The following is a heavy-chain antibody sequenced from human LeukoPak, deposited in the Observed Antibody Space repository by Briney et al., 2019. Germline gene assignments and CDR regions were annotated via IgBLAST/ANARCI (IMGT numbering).Heavy chain of an antibody. V-gene: IGHV4-4*07. CDR2: IYTSGST. Sequence: SETLSLTCTVSGASISSYYWTWIRQPAGKGLEWIGRIYTSGSTNYNPSLKSRVAMAVDTSKNQFSLKLSSVTAADTAVYYCARLSADSSSSRGFDYWGQGTPVTVSS. D-gene: IGHD2-2*01. CDR1: GASISSYY. CDR3: ARLSADSSSSRGFDY. J-gene: IGHJ4*02.